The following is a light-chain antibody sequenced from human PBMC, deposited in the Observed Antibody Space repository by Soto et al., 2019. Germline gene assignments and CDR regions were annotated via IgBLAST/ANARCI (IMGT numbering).Light chain of an antibody. CDR3: QRYGTSPLT. J-gene: IGKJ4*02. CDR2: AAS. V-gene: IGKV3-20*01. Sequence: EIVLTQSPGTLSLSPGERATLSCRASQSVSSNYLAWYQQKPGQAPRLLIYAASSRATGIPDRFSGSGSETDFTLNISRLEPEDFAVYYCQRYGTSPLTFGGGTKVEIK. CDR1: QSVSSNY.